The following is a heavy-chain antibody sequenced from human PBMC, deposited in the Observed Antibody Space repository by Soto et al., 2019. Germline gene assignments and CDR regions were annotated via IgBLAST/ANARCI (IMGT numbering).Heavy chain of an antibody. J-gene: IGHJ4*02. CDR2: ISSSSNSI. D-gene: IGHD2-2*01. CDR1: GFTFNTYS. V-gene: IGHV3-48*01. CDR3: ARYCGGTNCYEVFDY. Sequence: EVQLVESGGGLVQPGGSLRLSCSASGFTFNTYSMNWVRQAPGKGPEWVSYISSSSNSIYYADSVRGRFTISRDNAQNSLYLQMDSPRAEDTAVYYCARYCGGTNCYEVFDYWGQGSLVTASS.